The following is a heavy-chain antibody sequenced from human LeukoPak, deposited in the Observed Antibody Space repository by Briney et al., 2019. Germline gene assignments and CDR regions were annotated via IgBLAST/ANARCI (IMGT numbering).Heavy chain of an antibody. CDR1: GFTFSSYA. CDR3: ARDSTQPGPVVVAATYAGFDY. CDR2: ISGSGGST. Sequence: PGGSLRLSCAASGFTFSSYAMSWVRQAPGKGLEWVSAISGSGGSTYYADSVKGRFTISRDNSKNTLYLQMNSLRAEDTALYYCARDSTQPGPVVVAATYAGFDYWGQGTLVTVSS. J-gene: IGHJ4*02. V-gene: IGHV3-23*01. D-gene: IGHD2-15*01.